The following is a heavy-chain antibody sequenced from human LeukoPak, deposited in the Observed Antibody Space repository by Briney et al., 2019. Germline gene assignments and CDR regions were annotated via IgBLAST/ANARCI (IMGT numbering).Heavy chain of an antibody. CDR1: GFTFDDYA. D-gene: IGHD6-13*01. Sequence: GRSLRLSCAASGFTFDDYAMHWVRQAPGKGLEWVSGISWNSGSIGYADSVKGRFTISRDNAKNSLYLQMNSLRAEDTALYYCVKDGAAAAPYYYYYMDVWGKGTTVTVSS. CDR2: ISWNSGSI. CDR3: VKDGAAAAPYYYYYMDV. J-gene: IGHJ6*03. V-gene: IGHV3-9*01.